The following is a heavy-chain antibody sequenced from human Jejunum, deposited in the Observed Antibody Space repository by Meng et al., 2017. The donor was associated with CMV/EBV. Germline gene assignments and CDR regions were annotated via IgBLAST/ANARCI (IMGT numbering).Heavy chain of an antibody. D-gene: IGHD5-18*01. CDR2: IYSGGTT. V-gene: IGHV3-66*01. Sequence: LESVGGLLPPGGSLRLSCAASGFSVSSNYMSWVRQAPGKGLEWVTLIYSGGTTFYADYVKGRFTISRDNSKNVLYLQMNSVRAEDTALYHCVRNLGYTYGLVSWGQGTLVTVSS. CDR1: GFSVSSNY. J-gene: IGHJ5*02. CDR3: VRNLGYTYGLVS.